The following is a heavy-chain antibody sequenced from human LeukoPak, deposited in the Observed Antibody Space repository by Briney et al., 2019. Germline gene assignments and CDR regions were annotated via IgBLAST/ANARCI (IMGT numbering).Heavy chain of an antibody. CDR2: IIPIFGTA. V-gene: IGHV1-69*13. CDR3: ARGFGYCSSTSFYATIDWFDP. D-gene: IGHD2-2*03. J-gene: IGHJ5*02. CDR1: GGTFSSYA. Sequence: ASVKVSCKASGGTFSSYAISWVRQAPGQGLGWMGGIIPIFGTANYAQKFQGRVTITADESTSTAYMELSSLRSEDTAVYYCARGFGYCSSTSFYATIDWFDPWGQGTLVTVSS.